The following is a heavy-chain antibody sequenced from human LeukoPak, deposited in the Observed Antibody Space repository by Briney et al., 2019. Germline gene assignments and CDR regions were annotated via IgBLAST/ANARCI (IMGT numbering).Heavy chain of an antibody. J-gene: IGHJ5*02. CDR1: GVSISSYYL. CDR3: ATESALPETDWFAP. CDR2: INHSGST. V-gene: IGHV4-4*02. Sequence: AETLSLTCAVSGVSISSYYLRSLVREPPGKGLGLIREINHSGSTNYKPSLKSRVTISGDTSKNQFSLKLRSVTAADTTIHYCATESALPETDWFAPASEATLVTVYS.